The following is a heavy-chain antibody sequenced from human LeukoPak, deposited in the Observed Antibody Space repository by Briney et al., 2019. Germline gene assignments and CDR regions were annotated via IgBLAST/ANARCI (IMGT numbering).Heavy chain of an antibody. D-gene: IGHD1-1*01. V-gene: IGHV3-23*01. CDR2: IIGIGGNT. Sequence: GGSLRLSCAPSGLTFSSYGMTWVRQAPGKGLEWVSGIIGIGGNTYYADSLKGRFTSSRRDSKNTLYLKMNRLRAEDMVMYYCAKASTRENWFDPWGQGTLVTVSS. J-gene: IGHJ5*02. CDR3: AKASTRENWFDP. CDR1: GLTFSSYG.